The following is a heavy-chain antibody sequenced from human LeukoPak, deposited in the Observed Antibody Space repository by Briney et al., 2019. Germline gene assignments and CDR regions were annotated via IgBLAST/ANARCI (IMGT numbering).Heavy chain of an antibody. Sequence: GGSLRLSCAASGFTFDDYAMHWVRQAPGKGLEWVSGISWNSGSIGYADSVKGRFTISRDNSKNTLYLQMNSLRAEDTAVYYCAKRKDSGSFDYWGQGTLVTVSS. D-gene: IGHD1-26*01. CDR1: GFTFDDYA. V-gene: IGHV3-9*01. J-gene: IGHJ4*02. CDR2: ISWNSGSI. CDR3: AKRKDSGSFDY.